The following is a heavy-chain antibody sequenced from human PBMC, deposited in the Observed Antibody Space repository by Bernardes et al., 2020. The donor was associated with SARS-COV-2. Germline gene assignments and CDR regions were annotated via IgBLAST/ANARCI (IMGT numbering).Heavy chain of an antibody. CDR1: GGSISSGGYY. Sequence: SETLSLTCTVSGGSISSGGYYWSWIRQHPGKGLEWIGYIYYSGSTYYNPSLQRRVTISVDTSKNQFSLKLRSVTAADTAVYYCARAGASTIFGVVAHFDYWGQGTLVTVSS. CDR3: ARAGASTIFGVVAHFDY. J-gene: IGHJ4*02. D-gene: IGHD3-3*01. CDR2: IYYSGST. V-gene: IGHV4-31*03.